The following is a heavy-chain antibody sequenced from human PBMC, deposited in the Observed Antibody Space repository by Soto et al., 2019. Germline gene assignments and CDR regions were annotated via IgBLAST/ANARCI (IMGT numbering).Heavy chain of an antibody. J-gene: IGHJ5*02. D-gene: IGHD1-1*01. V-gene: IGHV1-69*12. CDR1: GGTFSSYA. CDR2: IIPIFGTA. CDR3: AYTTGTTWRFDP. Sequence: QVQLVQSGAEVKKPGSSVKVSCKASGGTFSSYAISWVRQAPGQGLEWMGGIIPIFGTANYPQKFQGRVTITADESTSPAYMELNSLRSEDTAVYYCAYTTGTTWRFDPWGQGTLVTVSS.